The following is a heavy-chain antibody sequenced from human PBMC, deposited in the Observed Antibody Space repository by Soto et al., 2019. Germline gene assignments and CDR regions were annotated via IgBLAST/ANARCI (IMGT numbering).Heavy chain of an antibody. Sequence: GGSLRLSCAASGFTFSSYSMNWVRQAPGKGLEWVSSISSSSSYIYYADSVKGRFTISRDNAKNTLYLQMNSLRAEDTAVYYCARRGYSGYDPRAGYYYYGMDVWGQGTTVTVSS. J-gene: IGHJ6*02. CDR1: GFTFSSYS. V-gene: IGHV3-21*01. CDR2: ISSSSSYI. D-gene: IGHD5-12*01. CDR3: ARRGYSGYDPRAGYYYYGMDV.